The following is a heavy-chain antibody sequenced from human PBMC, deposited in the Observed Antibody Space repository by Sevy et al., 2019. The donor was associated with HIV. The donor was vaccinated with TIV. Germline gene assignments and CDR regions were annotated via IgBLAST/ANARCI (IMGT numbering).Heavy chain of an antibody. V-gene: IGHV3-30*18. CDR2: ISYHGINK. Sequence: GGSLRLSCEVSGLSVTNNGMHWVRQAPGKGLEWVAVISYHGINKYYGDSVKGRFIISRDRSKNTLYLQMNILRIEDTAVYYCAKDFTGFYGMDVWGQGTTVTVSS. CDR3: AKDFTGFYGMDV. J-gene: IGHJ6*02. D-gene: IGHD3-9*01. CDR1: GLSVTNNG.